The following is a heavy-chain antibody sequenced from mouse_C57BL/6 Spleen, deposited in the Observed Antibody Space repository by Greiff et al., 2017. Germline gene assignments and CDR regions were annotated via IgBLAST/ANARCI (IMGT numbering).Heavy chain of an antibody. D-gene: IGHD1-2*01. V-gene: IGHV1-55*01. CDR1: GYTFTSYW. CDR2: IYPGSGST. J-gene: IGHJ4*01. CDR3: ARNSSFYYYAMDY. Sequence: VQLQQPGAELVKPGASVKMSCKASGYTFTSYWITWVKQRPGQGLEWIGDIYPGSGSTNYNEKFKSKATLTVDTSSSTAYMQLSSLTSEDSAVYYCARNSSFYYYAMDYWGQGTSVTVSS.